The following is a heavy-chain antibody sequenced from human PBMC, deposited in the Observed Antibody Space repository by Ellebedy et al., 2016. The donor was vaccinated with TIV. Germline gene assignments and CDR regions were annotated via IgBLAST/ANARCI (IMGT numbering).Heavy chain of an antibody. CDR3: AGRAYNWNDGSLFDY. CDR1: GFTVTNNY. D-gene: IGHD1-1*01. V-gene: IGHV3-66*01. Sequence: GGSLRLSCTASGFTVTNNYMNWVRQAPGKGLEWVSVIYSGGTTSYADSVKGRFTISRDNSKNTMYLQMSSLRVEDTAVYYCAGRAYNWNDGSLFDYWGQGTLVTVSS. CDR2: IYSGGTT. J-gene: IGHJ4*02.